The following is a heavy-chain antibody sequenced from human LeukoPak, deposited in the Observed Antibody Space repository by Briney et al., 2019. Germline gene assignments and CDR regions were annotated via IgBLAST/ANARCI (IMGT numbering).Heavy chain of an antibody. Sequence: GGSLRLSCAASGFTFSDYWMSWVRQAPGKGLEWVANIKQDGSEKYYVDSVKGRFTISRDNAKNSLNLQMNTLRAEDTAVYYCAKAGYGSGSSSFDQWGQGTLVTVSS. D-gene: IGHD3-10*01. CDR2: IKQDGSEK. J-gene: IGHJ4*02. V-gene: IGHV3-7*01. CDR1: GFTFSDYW. CDR3: AKAGYGSGSSSFDQ.